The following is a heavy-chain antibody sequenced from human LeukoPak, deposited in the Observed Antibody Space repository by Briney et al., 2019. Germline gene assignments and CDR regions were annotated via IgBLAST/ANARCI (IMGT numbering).Heavy chain of an antibody. CDR2: FYYSGSSVTT. V-gene: IGHV4-39*07. Sequence: SETLSLTCTVSGGSISGSSYYWGWIRQPPGKGLEWIGLFYYSGSSVTTYFNPSLKSRVTITVDRPKNQFSLESRSMTAEDTAVYYCARDSGTSPGRLDYWGRGTLVTVSS. CDR1: GGSISGSSYY. CDR3: ARDSGTSPGRLDY. D-gene: IGHD6-19*01. J-gene: IGHJ4*02.